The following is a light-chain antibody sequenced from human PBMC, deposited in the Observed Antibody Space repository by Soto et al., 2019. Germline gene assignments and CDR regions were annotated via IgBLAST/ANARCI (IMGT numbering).Light chain of an antibody. J-gene: IGLJ2*01. Sequence: QSVLTHPASVSGSPGQSITSSCTGTSSDVGGYNYVSWYQQHPGKAPKLMIYDVSNRPSGVSNRFSGSKSGNTASLTISGLQAEDEADYYCSSYISSSTPGVFGGGTKVTVL. CDR2: DVS. V-gene: IGLV2-14*01. CDR3: SSYISSSTPGV. CDR1: SSDVGGYNY.